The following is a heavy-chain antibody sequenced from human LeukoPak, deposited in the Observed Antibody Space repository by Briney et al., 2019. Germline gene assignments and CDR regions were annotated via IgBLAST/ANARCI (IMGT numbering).Heavy chain of an antibody. Sequence: PGGSLRLSCAASGFTVSSTYMSWVRQAPGKGLQRVSAIYSGGGTYYAASVKGRFTISRDNSNNTVFLQMNNLRAEDTAVYYCARDVGYSSDDFTWGQGVLVIVSS. CDR1: GFTVSSTY. CDR3: ARDVGYSSDDFT. J-gene: IGHJ5*02. V-gene: IGHV3-66*01. CDR2: IYSGGGT. D-gene: IGHD5-12*01.